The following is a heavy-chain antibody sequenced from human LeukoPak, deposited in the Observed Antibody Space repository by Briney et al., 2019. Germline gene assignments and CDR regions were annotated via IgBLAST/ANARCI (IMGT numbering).Heavy chain of an antibody. CDR1: GFTFSTYT. CDR2: MSNDGSHK. V-gene: IGHV3-30*04. CDR3: ARGDYYDSTDYSYYFDS. Sequence: PGGSLRLSCAASGFTFSTYTMHWVRQAPGKGLEWVAVMSNDGSHKFYTDSVKGRFTISRDNSKNTPYLQMNSLRAEDTALYYCARGDYYDSTDYSYYFDSWGQGTLVTVSS. J-gene: IGHJ4*02. D-gene: IGHD3-22*01.